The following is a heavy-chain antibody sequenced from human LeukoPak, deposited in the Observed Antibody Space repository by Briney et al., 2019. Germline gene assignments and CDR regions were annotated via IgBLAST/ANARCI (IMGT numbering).Heavy chain of an antibody. V-gene: IGHV4-61*08. Sequence: SETLSLTCTVSGGSISSGDYYWSWIRQPPGKGLEWIGYIYYSGSTNYNPSLKSRVTISVDTSKNQFSLKLSSVTAADTAVYYCARTYYYGSGSYYEDYWGQGTLVTVSS. J-gene: IGHJ4*02. CDR2: IYYSGST. CDR1: GGSISSGDYY. CDR3: ARTYYYGSGSYYEDY. D-gene: IGHD3-10*01.